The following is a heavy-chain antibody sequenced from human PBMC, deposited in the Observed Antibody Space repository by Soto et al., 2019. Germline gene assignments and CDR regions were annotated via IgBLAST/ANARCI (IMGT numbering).Heavy chain of an antibody. CDR2: INPDTGSA. Sequence: ASVKVSCKASGYTFTRYNIHWVRQAPGQGLEWMGIINPDTGSATYVQKFQGRVSMTRDTSTSTVYMELSSLRSEDTAVYYCAGPSYRSFDFFDSWGQGTLVTVSS. J-gene: IGHJ4*02. CDR1: GYTFTRYN. CDR3: AGPSYRSFDFFDS. V-gene: IGHV1-46*01. D-gene: IGHD6-19*01.